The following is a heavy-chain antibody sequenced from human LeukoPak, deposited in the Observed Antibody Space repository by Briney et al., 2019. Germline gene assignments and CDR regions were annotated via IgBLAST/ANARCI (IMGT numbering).Heavy chain of an antibody. CDR3: ARGMGRYYYYYYYMDV. V-gene: IGHV1-8*01. D-gene: IGHD3-16*01. CDR2: MNPNSGNT. J-gene: IGHJ6*03. Sequence: ASVKVSCKASGYTFTSYDINWVRRATGQGLEWMGWMNPNSGNTGYAQKFQGRVTITRNTSLSTAYMELSSLRSEDTAVYYCARGMGRYYYYYYYMDVWGKGTTVTVSS. CDR1: GYTFTSYD.